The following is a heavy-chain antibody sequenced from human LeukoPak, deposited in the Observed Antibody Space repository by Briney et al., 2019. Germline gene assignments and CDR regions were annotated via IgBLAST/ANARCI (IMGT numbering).Heavy chain of an antibody. V-gene: IGHV4-59*12. CDR1: GASITSYY. CDR3: ARDHYYDSSGYRVVYYYGMDV. CDR2: FSYSGSA. D-gene: IGHD3-22*01. J-gene: IGHJ6*02. Sequence: SETLSLTCTVPGASITSYYWSWIRQPPGKGLERIGFFSYSGSANYNPSLKSRVTISVDTSKNQFSLSLTSVTAADTAVYYCARDHYYDSSGYRVVYYYGMDVWGQGTTVTVSS.